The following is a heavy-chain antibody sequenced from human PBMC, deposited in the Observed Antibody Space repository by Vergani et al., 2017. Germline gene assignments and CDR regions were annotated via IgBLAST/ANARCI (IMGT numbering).Heavy chain of an antibody. D-gene: IGHD3-22*01. J-gene: IGHJ4*02. CDR1: GGTFSSNS. Sequence: QGQLAQSGAEVKKPGSSVKVSCKASGGTFSSNSISWVRQAPGQGLEWMGRIIPIFGTTSYAQKFQGRVTILADESTSTAYMELSSLRSEDTAVYYCARDPDYYDSSGYPGDYWGQGTLVTVSS. CDR3: ARDPDYYDSSGYPGDY. CDR2: IIPIFGTT. V-gene: IGHV1-69*13.